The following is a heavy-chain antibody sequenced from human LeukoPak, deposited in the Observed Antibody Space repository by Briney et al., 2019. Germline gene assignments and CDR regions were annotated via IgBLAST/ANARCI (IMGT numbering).Heavy chain of an antibody. CDR2: MNPNSGNT. V-gene: IGHV1-8*01. J-gene: IGHJ6*03. D-gene: IGHD6-19*01. CDR3: ARQGAPGYSSGWFLRSYYYYYYYMDV. CDR1: GYTFTSYD. Sequence: ASAKVSCKASGYTFTSYDINWVRQATGQGLEWMGWMNPNSGNTGYAQKFQGRVTMTRNTSISTAYMELSSLRSEDTAVYYCARQGAPGYSSGWFLRSYYYYYYYMDVWGKGTTVTVSS.